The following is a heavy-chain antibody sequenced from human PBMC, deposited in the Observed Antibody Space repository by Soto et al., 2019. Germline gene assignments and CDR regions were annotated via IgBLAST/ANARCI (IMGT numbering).Heavy chain of an antibody. CDR1: GGSLSDYY. J-gene: IGHJ6*03. V-gene: IGHV4-34*01. D-gene: IGHD3-3*01. CDR3: ASGAFGVRINYYYYYMDV. CDR2: INHSGST. Sequence: QVQLQQWGAGLLKPSETLSLTCAVYGGSLSDYYWSWIRQPPGKGLEWIGEINHSGSTNYNPSLKSRVTISVDTSKNQFSLKLSSVTAADTAVYYCASGAFGVRINYYYYYMDVWGKGTTVTVSS.